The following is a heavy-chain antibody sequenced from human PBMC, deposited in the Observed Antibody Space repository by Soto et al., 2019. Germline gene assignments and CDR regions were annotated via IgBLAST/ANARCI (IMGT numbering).Heavy chain of an antibody. V-gene: IGHV3-9*01. CDR3: AKDTTAPSDYYYGMDV. CDR1: GFTFDDYA. J-gene: IGHJ6*02. CDR2: ISWNSGSI. Sequence: SLRLSFAASGFTFDDYAMHWVRLAPGKGLEWVSGISWNSGSIGYADSVKGRFTISRDNAKNSLYLQMNSLRAEDTALYYCAKDTTAPSDYYYGMDVWGQGTTVTVSS.